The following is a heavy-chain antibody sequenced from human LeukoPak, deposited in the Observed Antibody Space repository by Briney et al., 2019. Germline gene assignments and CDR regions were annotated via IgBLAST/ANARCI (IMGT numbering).Heavy chain of an antibody. J-gene: IGHJ4*02. V-gene: IGHV1-46*01. CDR3: ARDREGFDY. Sequence: ASVKVSCKASGYTFTGNYIHWARQAPGQGLEWMGMIYPRDGSTSYAQKFQGRVTVTRDTSTSTVHMELSGLRSEDTAVYYCARDREGFDYWGQGTLVTVSS. CDR2: IYPRDGST. CDR1: GYTFTGNY.